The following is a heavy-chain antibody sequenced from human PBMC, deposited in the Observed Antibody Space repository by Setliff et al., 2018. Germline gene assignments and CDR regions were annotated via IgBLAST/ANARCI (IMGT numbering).Heavy chain of an antibody. CDR3: ARGGGSVWEPLPWNY. CDR2: IKQDGSEK. V-gene: IGHV3-7*01. CDR1: GFTFSSYW. Sequence: LRLSCAASGFTFSSYWMSWVRQAPGKGLEWVANIKQDGSEKYYVDSVKGRFTISRDNAKNSLYLQMNSLRAEDTAVYYCARGGGSVWEPLPWNYWGQGTLVTVSS. J-gene: IGHJ4*02. D-gene: IGHD1-26*01.